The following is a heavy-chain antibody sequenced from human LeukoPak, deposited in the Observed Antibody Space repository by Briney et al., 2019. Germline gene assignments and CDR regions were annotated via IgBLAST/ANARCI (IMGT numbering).Heavy chain of an antibody. D-gene: IGHD2-21*02. J-gene: IGHJ6*03. CDR2: IKQDGSEK. Sequence: GGSLRLSCAASGFTFSSFWMSWVRQAPGKGLEWVANIKQDGSEKYYVDSVKGRFTISRDNAKNSLYLQMNSLRAEDTAVYYCAREKHIVVVTATRDYYYYYMDVWGKGTTVTVSS. CDR1: GFTFSSFW. CDR3: AREKHIVVVTATRDYYYYYMDV. V-gene: IGHV3-7*01.